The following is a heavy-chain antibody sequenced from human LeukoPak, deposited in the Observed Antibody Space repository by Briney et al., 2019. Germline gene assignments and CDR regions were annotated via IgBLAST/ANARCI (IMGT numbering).Heavy chain of an antibody. CDR1: GFTFGSYA. CDR2: ISGSGGST. D-gene: IGHD3-22*01. V-gene: IGHV3-23*01. Sequence: QPGGSLRLSCAASGFTFGSYAMSWVRQAPGKGLEWVSAISGSGGSTYYADSVKGRFTISRDNSKNTLYLQMNSLRAEDTAVYYCAKDPDSSGHYYFDYWGQGTLVTVSP. CDR3: AKDPDSSGHYYFDY. J-gene: IGHJ4*02.